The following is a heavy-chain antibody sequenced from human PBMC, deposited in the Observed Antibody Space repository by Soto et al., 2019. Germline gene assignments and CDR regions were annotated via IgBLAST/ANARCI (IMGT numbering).Heavy chain of an antibody. J-gene: IGHJ4*02. CDR3: TTDPIRDY. CDR2: VKRQIDGATT. CDR1: ESTLSNVW. Sequence: GGSLRLSCAPSESTLSNVWMSWVRQAPGKGLEWVGRVKRQIDGATTDYAAPVKGRFTISRDDSKNSVHLQMNSLRTEDTAVYYCTTDPIRDYWGLGTLVTVSS. D-gene: IGHD2-21*01. V-gene: IGHV3-15*01.